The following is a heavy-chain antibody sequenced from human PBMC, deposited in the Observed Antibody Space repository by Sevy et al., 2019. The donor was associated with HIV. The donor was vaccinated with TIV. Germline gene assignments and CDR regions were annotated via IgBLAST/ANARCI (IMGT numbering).Heavy chain of an antibody. J-gene: IGHJ6*03. CDR3: ARDRVVPAAIIQHYYYYMDV. Sequence: GGSLRLSCAASGFTFSSYSMNWVRQAPGKGLEWVSYISSSSSTIYYADSVKGRFTISRDNAKNSLYLQMNSLRAEDTAVYYCARDRVVPAAIIQHYYYYMDVWGKGTTVTVSS. CDR1: GFTFSSYS. D-gene: IGHD2-2*01. CDR2: ISSSSSTI. V-gene: IGHV3-48*01.